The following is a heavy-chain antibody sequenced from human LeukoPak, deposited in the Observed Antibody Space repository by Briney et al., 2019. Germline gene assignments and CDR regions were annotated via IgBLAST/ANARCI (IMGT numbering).Heavy chain of an antibody. CDR3: AKDAQPRSRWFDP. D-gene: IGHD3-16*01. V-gene: IGHV3-7*03. J-gene: IGHJ5*02. Sequence: PGGSLRLSCAASGFTISSHWMTWVRQASGKGLEWVANIKQDGSEKYYVDSVKGRFTISRDNAKNSLYLQMNTLRAEDTAMYYCAKDAQPRSRWFDPWGQGTLVTVSS. CDR2: IKQDGSEK. CDR1: GFTISSHW.